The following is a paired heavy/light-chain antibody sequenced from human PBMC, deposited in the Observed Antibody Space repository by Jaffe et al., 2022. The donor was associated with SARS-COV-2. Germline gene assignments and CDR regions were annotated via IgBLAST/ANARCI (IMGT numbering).Heavy chain of an antibody. CDR1: GFTFSNYA. CDR3: AKKGRDHSYYYYYMDV. V-gene: IGHV3-23*04. D-gene: IGHD3-10*01. Sequence: AQLVESGGDLVQPGGSLRLSCVVSGFTFSNYAMSWVRQAPGKGLEWVSLISSSGANTYYGDSVKGRFTISRDNFKNTLYLQMNSLRAEDTAIYYCAKKGRDHSYYYYYMDVWGKGTTVTVSS. J-gene: IGHJ6*03. CDR2: ISSSGANT.
Light chain of an antibody. V-gene: IGKV3-11*01. Sequence: EIVLTQSPATLSLSPGERATLSCRSSQSVDTSLAWYQHKPGQPPRLLIYDAYTRATGVPARFSGSGSGTGFTLTISSLEPEDFAVYYCQIRYNWLLTFGGGTRV. CDR3: QIRYNWLLT. CDR1: QSVDTS. CDR2: DAY. J-gene: IGKJ4*01.